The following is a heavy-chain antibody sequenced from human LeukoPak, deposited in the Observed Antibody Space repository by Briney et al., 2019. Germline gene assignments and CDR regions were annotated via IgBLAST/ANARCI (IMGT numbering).Heavy chain of an antibody. CDR1: GFTFSSSW. Sequence: GGSLRLSCAASGFTFSSSWMTWVRQAPGKGLEWVAHIKEDGTEEYYVDSVKGRFTISRDNAKNSLYLQMNSLRAEDTAVYYGIPVAGTGFDYWGQGTLVTVSS. CDR2: IKEDGTEE. J-gene: IGHJ4*02. CDR3: IPVAGTGFDY. V-gene: IGHV3-7*05. D-gene: IGHD6-19*01.